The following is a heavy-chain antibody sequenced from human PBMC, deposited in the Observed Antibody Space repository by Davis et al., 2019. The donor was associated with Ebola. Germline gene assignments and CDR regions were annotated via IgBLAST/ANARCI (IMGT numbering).Heavy chain of an antibody. CDR2: IYYSGST. CDR3: ARVRVAGTRVYYYYSGMDV. J-gene: IGHJ6*02. CDR1: GGSISSYY. D-gene: IGHD6-19*01. V-gene: IGHV4-59*12. Sequence: SETLSLTCTVSGGSISSYYWSWIRQPPGKGLEWIGYIYYSGSTNYNPSLKSRVTISVDTSKNQFSLKLSSVTAADTAVYYCARVRVAGTRVYYYYSGMDVWGQGTTVTVSS.